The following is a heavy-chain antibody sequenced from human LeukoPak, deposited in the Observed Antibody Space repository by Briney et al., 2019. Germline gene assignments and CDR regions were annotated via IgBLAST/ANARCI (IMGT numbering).Heavy chain of an antibody. CDR2: IYYSGST. D-gene: IGHD4-17*01. J-gene: IGHJ6*03. CDR3: ARPRWHTVTKVYNPYYYYYMDV. CDR1: GDSISSSSYY. Sequence: PSETLSLTCTVSGDSISSSSYYWGWIRQPPGKGLEWIGSIYYSGSTYYNPSLQSRVTISVDTSKNQFSLKLSSVTAADTAVFYCARPRWHTVTKVYNPYYYYYMDVWGKGTTATVSS. V-gene: IGHV4-39*01.